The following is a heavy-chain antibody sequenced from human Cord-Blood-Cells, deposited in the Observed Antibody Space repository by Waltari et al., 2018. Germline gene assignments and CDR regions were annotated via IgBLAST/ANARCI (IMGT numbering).Heavy chain of an antibody. CDR2: IYYSGST. V-gene: IGHV4-39*01. D-gene: IGHD1-26*01. CDR3: ARHFGSYYAFDI. CDR1: GGSIGSRSYS. Sequence: QLQLQESGPGLGKPSETLSLTCTVSGGSIGSRSYSWGWIRQPPGKGLEWIGSIYYSGSTYYNPSLKSRVTISVDTSKNQFSLKLSSVTAADTAVYYCARHFGSYYAFDIWGQGTMVTVSS. J-gene: IGHJ3*02.